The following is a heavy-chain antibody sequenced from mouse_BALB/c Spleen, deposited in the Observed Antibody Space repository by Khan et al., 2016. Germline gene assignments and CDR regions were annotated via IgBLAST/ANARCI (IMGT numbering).Heavy chain of an antibody. D-gene: IGHD2-14*01. Sequence: EVQLQESGPGLVKPSQSLSLTCTVTGYSITSDYAWNWIRQFPGNKLEWMGYIRYSGNTTYNPSLKSRISITRDTSKNQFFLQLNSLTAYDTATYYCARSRRYDGYFYYWGQGTTLTVSS. CDR2: IRYSGNT. V-gene: IGHV3-2*02. J-gene: IGHJ2*01. CDR1: GYSITSDYA. CDR3: ARSRRYDGYFYY.